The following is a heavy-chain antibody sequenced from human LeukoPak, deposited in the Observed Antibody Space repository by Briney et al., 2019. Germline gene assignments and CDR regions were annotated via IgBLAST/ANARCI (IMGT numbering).Heavy chain of an antibody. CDR2: ITYDGSEK. D-gene: IGHD5-12*01. V-gene: IGHV3-30-3*01. Sequence: GGAPRPSCAAAEIPFHNYASHWGRPAPGKGLGGGAFITYDGSEKYYADSVKGRFTISRDDPKSPLYLHMNSLRADDTAVYYCARDRGLSGYVRWGQGTLVTVSS. CDR3: ARDRGLSGYVR. CDR1: EIPFHNYA. J-gene: IGHJ4*02.